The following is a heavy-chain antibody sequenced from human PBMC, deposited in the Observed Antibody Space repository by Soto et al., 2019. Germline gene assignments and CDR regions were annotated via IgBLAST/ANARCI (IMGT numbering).Heavy chain of an antibody. J-gene: IGHJ4*02. CDR3: ARFHYYDSSGTLFDY. V-gene: IGHV4-30-4*01. CDR2: IYYSGST. D-gene: IGHD3-22*01. CDR1: GGSISSGDYY. Sequence: KTSETLSLTCTVSGGSISSGDYYWSWIRQPPGKGLEWIGYIYYSGSTYYNPSLKSRVTISVDTSKNQFSLKLSSVTAADTAVYYCARFHYYDSSGTLFDYWGQGTLVTVSS.